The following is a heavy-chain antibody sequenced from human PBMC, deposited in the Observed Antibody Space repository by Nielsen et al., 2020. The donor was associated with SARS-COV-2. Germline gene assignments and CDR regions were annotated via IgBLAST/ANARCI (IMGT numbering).Heavy chain of an antibody. Sequence: ASVKVSCKASGYTFTSYAMHWVRQAPGQRLEWMGWINAGNGNTKYSQKFQGRVTITRDTSASTVYMELSSLRSEDTAVYYCARVGATTGVNYYYYMDVWGKGTTVTVSS. CDR1: GYTFTSYA. J-gene: IGHJ6*03. CDR2: INAGNGNT. CDR3: ARVGATTGVNYYYYMDV. V-gene: IGHV1-3*01. D-gene: IGHD1-26*01.